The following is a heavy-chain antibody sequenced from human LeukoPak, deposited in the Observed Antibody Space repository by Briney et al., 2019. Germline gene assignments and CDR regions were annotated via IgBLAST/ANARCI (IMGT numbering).Heavy chain of an antibody. V-gene: IGHV3-7*01. J-gene: IGHJ3*02. D-gene: IGHD2-2*01. CDR2: IKQDGSER. CDR1: GFTFSSYW. CDR3: ARNIPPLGYCSSTSCYSDAFDI. Sequence: GGSLRLSCAASGFTFSSYWMSWVRQAPGKGLEWVANIKQDGSERYYVDSVKGRFTISRDNAKNSLYLQMNSLRAEDTAVYYCARNIPPLGYCSSTSCYSDAFDIWGQGTMVTVSS.